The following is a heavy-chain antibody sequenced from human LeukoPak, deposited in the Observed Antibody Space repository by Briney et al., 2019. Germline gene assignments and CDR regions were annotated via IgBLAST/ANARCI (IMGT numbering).Heavy chain of an antibody. J-gene: IGHJ6*03. D-gene: IGHD2-2*01. V-gene: IGHV1-69*13. CDR1: GGTFSSYA. CDR2: IIPIFGTA. Sequence: ASVKVSCKASGGTFSSYAISWVRQAPGQGLEWMGGIIPIFGTANYAQKFQGRVTITADESTSTAYMELSSLRSEDTAVYYCARGYCSSTSCQRRYYYYYYMDVWGKGTTVTVSS. CDR3: ARGYCSSTSCQRRYYYYYYMDV.